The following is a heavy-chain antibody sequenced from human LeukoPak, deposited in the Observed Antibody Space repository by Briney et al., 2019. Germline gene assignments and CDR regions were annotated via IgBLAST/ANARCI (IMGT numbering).Heavy chain of an antibody. CDR2: ISSGSSTT. D-gene: IGHD2/OR15-2a*01. Sequence: GGSLRLSCAASGFTFSSYEMNWVRQAPGKGLEWVSKISSGSSTTYYADSVKGRFTISRDNAKNSLYLQMNSLRAEDTAVYYCATSLVRGQGRLVTVSS. CDR3: ATSLV. J-gene: IGHJ4*02. V-gene: IGHV3-48*03. CDR1: GFTFSSYE.